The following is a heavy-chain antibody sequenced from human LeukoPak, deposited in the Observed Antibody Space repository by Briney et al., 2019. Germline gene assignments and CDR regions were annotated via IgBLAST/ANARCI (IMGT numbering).Heavy chain of an antibody. D-gene: IGHD1-1*01. V-gene: IGHV1-8*01. CDR2: MSPNSGVT. J-gene: IGHJ4*02. CDR1: GYTFTSYD. CDR3: ARGPIYPTSGDYPNYYFDY. Sequence: ASVKVSCKASGYTFTSYDINWVRQASGQGLEWMGWMSPNSGVTGYAQKFQGRVSMTRDTSISTAYMELSSLRSEDTAVYYCARGPIYPTSGDYPNYYFDYWGRGTLVTVSS.